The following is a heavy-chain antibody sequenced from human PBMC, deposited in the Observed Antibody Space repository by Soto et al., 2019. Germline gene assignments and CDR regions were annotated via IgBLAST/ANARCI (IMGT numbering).Heavy chain of an antibody. Sequence: SVNVSCKASGGTFSSYSISWVRPAPGQGLELMGGIIPIFGTANYAQKFQGRVTITADESTSTAYMELSSLRSEDTAVYYCERDRSVVATLGWFDPWGQGTLVTVSS. CDR2: IIPIFGTA. V-gene: IGHV1-69*13. CDR3: ERDRSVVATLGWFDP. CDR1: GGTFSSYS. D-gene: IGHD5-12*01. J-gene: IGHJ5*02.